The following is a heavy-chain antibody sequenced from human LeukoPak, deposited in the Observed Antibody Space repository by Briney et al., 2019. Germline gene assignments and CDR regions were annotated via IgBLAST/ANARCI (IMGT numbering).Heavy chain of an antibody. J-gene: IGHJ4*02. CDR1: GYTSTGYY. V-gene: IGHV1-2*04. CDR2: INPNSGGT. Sequence: ASVKVSCKASGYTSTGYYMHWVRQAPGQGLEWMGWINPNSGGTNYAQKFQGWVTMTRDTSISTAYMELSWLRSDDTAVYYCARGYSSGWYLDYWGQGTLVTVSS. D-gene: IGHD6-19*01. CDR3: ARGYSSGWYLDY.